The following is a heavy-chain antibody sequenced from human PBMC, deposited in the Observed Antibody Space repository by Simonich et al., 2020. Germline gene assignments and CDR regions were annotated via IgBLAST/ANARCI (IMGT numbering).Heavy chain of an antibody. CDR1: GFTFSSYW. CDR2: IKQDGSEK. CDR3: ARDGLGTAYYYYMDV. Sequence: EVQLVESGGGLVQPGGSLRLSCAASGFTFSSYWMSWVGQAPGKGLEWVANIKQDGSEKYYVDSVKGRFTISRDNAKNSLYLQMNSLGAEDTAVYYCARDGLGTAYYYYMDVWGKGTTVTVSS. D-gene: IGHD7-27*01. V-gene: IGHV3-7*01. J-gene: IGHJ6*03.